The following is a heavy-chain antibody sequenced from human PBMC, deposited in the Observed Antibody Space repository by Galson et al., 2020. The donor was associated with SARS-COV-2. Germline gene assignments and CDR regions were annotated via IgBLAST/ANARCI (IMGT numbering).Heavy chain of an antibody. CDR1: GYSFTSYW. V-gene: IGHV5-10-1*01. J-gene: IGHJ5*02. D-gene: IGHD6-13*01. Sequence: KIGESLKISCKGSGYSFTSYWISWVRQMPGKGLEWMGRIDPSDSYTNYSPSFQGHVTISADKSISTAYLQWSSLKASDTAMYYCARQIPVFPYSSSWYVGWFDPWGQGTLVTVSS. CDR2: IDPSDSYT. CDR3: ARQIPVFPYSSSWYVGWFDP.